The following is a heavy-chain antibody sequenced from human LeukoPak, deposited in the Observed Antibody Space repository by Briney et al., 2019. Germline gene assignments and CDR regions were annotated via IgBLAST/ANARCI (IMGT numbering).Heavy chain of an antibody. D-gene: IGHD3-10*01. Sequence: PGGSLRLSCAASGFTFSSYGMSWVRQAPGKGLEWVSEIYSGGSTYYAASVKGRFSISRDNSKNTVYLQMNSLRVEDTAVYYCARDRRTVWFGESLADYWGQGTLVTVSS. J-gene: IGHJ4*02. V-gene: IGHV3-53*01. CDR2: IYSGGST. CDR3: ARDRRTVWFGESLADY. CDR1: GFTFSSYG.